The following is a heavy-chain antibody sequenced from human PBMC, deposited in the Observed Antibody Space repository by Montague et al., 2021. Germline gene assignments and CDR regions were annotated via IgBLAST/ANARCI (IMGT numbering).Heavy chain of an antibody. CDR3: ARGWQKRFDP. J-gene: IGHJ5*02. V-gene: IGHV6-1*01. Sequence: CAISGDSVSSNDARWNWIRQSPSRGLEWLGRTYYRSKWYNEYAISVKSRITVNPDTSKNQFSLLLNSVTPEDTAVYYCARGWQKRFDPWGQGTLVTVSS. CDR2: TYYRSKWYN. CDR1: GDSVSSNDAR. D-gene: IGHD5-24*01.